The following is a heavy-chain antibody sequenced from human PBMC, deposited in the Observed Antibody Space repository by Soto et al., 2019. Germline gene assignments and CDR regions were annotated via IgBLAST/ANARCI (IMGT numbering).Heavy chain of an antibody. Sequence: QVQLVQSGAEVKKPGSSVKVSCKASGGTFSSYALSWVRQAPGQGLESMGGIIPMFGTANYAQKFQGRVTITADTSTSTVYMELSNLRSEDTAVYYCARGPFLEWSLAYHFYGMDVWGQGTTVIVSS. D-gene: IGHD3-3*01. CDR3: ARGPFLEWSLAYHFYGMDV. J-gene: IGHJ6*02. CDR1: GGTFSSYA. CDR2: IIPMFGTA. V-gene: IGHV1-69*14.